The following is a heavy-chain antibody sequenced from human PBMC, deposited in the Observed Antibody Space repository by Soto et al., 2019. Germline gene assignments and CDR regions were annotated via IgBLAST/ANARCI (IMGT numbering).Heavy chain of an antibody. CDR2: IIGSGAVT. CDR1: GFTFSSYG. D-gene: IGHD6-13*01. J-gene: IGHJ6*02. CDR3: AKERDSTRAQGGGMDV. Sequence: EVQLLESGGGLVQPGGSLRLSCAASGFTFSSYGINWVRQAPGKGLEWVSLIIGSGAVTHYADSVKGRFTISRDNSKNTLYLQMESLRAEDTAVYYCAKERDSTRAQGGGMDVWGHGTTVTV. V-gene: IGHV3-23*01.